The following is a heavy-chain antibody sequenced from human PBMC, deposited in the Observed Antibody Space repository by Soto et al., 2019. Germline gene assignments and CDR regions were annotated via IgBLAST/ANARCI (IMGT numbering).Heavy chain of an antibody. CDR1: GGTFGDYG. V-gene: IGHV1-69*01. Sequence: QMHLVQSGPEVWKPVSSVKVSCKASGGTFGDYGIDWVRQAPGHGLEWMGGLLPVFRTPRNARKFEGRVSLTVDEVTNTAFMELNSLRPEDTATYYCARDDGEGGMDVWGQGTTGIVSS. CDR3: ARDDGEGGMDV. J-gene: IGHJ6*02. D-gene: IGHD3-10*01. CDR2: LLPVFRTP.